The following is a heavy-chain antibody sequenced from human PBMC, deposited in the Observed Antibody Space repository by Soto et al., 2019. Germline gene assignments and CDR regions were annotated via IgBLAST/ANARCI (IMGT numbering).Heavy chain of an antibody. CDR1: GFTFSSDW. CDR3: TRDRPGSQYYFDY. CDR2: INTDGSGT. Sequence: EVQLVESGGGLAQPGGSLRLSCAASGFTFSSDWMHWVRQAPGKGLVWVSRINTDGSGTSYADSVKGRFTISRDNAKNPLYLKMTSLRAEDTAVYYCTRDRPGSQYYFDYWGQGNMVTVSS. J-gene: IGHJ4*02. V-gene: IGHV3-74*01. D-gene: IGHD3-10*01.